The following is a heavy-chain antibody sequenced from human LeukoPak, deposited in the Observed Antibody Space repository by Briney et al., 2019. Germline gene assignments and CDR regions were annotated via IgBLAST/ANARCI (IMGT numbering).Heavy chain of an antibody. Sequence: ASVRVSCKVSGYTLTELSMHWVRQAPGKGLEWMGGFDPEDGETIYAQKFQGRVTMTEDTSTDTAYMELSSLRSEDTAVYYCATDLTGGGYYFDYWGQGTLVTVSS. D-gene: IGHD1-26*01. V-gene: IGHV1-24*01. J-gene: IGHJ4*02. CDR1: GYTLTELS. CDR3: ATDLTGGGYYFDY. CDR2: FDPEDGET.